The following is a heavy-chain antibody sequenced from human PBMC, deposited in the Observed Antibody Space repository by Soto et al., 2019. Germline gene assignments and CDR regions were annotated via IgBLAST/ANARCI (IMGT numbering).Heavy chain of an antibody. J-gene: IGHJ2*01. Sequence: QVQLVQSGAEVKQPGASVKVSCKASGYTFTHYGITWVRQAPGQGLEWMGWLNSFSGDTNYPQKLQGRLTMTTDTSTNTVYMELRNLRSDDTAVYYCARDLHSGGKYWYFDIWGRGTLVTVSS. CDR1: GYTFTHYG. CDR2: LNSFSGDT. CDR3: ARDLHSGGKYWYFDI. V-gene: IGHV1-18*01. D-gene: IGHD2-15*01.